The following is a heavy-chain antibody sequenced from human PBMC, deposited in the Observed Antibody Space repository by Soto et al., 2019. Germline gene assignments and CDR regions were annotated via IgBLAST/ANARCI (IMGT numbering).Heavy chain of an antibody. J-gene: IGHJ4*02. CDR1: GGTFSSYA. CDR2: IIPIFGTA. Sequence: GASVKVSCKASGGTFSSYAISWVRQAPGQGLEWMGGIIPIFGTANYAQKFQGRVTITADESTSTAYMELSSLRSEDTAVYYCARDLYSGYDPREPYDYWGQGTLVTVSS. V-gene: IGHV1-69*13. D-gene: IGHD5-12*01. CDR3: ARDLYSGYDPREPYDY.